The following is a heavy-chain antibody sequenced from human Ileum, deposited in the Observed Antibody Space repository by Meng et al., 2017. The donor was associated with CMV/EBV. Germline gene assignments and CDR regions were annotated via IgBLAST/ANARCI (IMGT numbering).Heavy chain of an antibody. CDR3: AKEQSIGIAVTGIFDF. CDR1: GDSTSGFF. D-gene: IGHD6-19*01. J-gene: IGHJ4*02. V-gene: IGHV4-4*07. CDR2: IYSSGST. Sequence: QVQLQGPGQVLVTPSETLSLTCTVSGDSTSGFFWSWIRQPAGKGLEWIGRIYSSGSTFYNPSLESRVTMSIDTSKNQFSLRLASVTAADTAVYFCAKEQSIGIAVTGIFDFWGQGALVTVSS.